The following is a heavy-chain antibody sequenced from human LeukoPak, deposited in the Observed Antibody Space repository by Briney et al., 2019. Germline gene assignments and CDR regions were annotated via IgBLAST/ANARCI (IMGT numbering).Heavy chain of an antibody. CDR2: NYYRRST. CDR3: ARDVVGSSGWPYNWFDT. V-gene: IGHV4-59*01. J-gene: IGHJ5*02. CDR1: GRFSSIYY. D-gene: IGHD6-19*01. Sequence: KRWETLSLICTVSGRFSSIYYWSCMRQPRGKGLEGIGYNYYRRSTQYNPSLKRRVTISVDTSKNQLCLKLSSVTAADTAVYYCARDVVGSSGWPYNWFDTWGQGTLVTVSS.